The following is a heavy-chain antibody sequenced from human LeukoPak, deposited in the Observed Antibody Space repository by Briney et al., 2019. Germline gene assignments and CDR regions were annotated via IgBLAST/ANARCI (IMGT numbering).Heavy chain of an antibody. CDR2: IYYSGST. J-gene: IGHJ3*02. CDR1: GGSISSGSYY. Sequence: SETLSLTCTVSGGSISSGSYYWGWIRQPPGKGLEWIGSIYYSGSTYYNPSLKSRVTISVDTSKNQFSLKLSSVTAADTAVYYCARGSGIAVAAPGDAFDIWGQGTMVTVSS. V-gene: IGHV4-39*01. CDR3: ARGSGIAVAAPGDAFDI. D-gene: IGHD6-19*01.